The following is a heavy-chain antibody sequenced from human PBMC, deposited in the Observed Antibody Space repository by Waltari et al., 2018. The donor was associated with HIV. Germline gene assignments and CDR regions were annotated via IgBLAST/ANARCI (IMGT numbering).Heavy chain of an antibody. CDR1: GGSIRNSF. CDR2: IDHNGNA. V-gene: IGHV4-59*12. CDR3: AKEPGEGVFGVDRSTIIYGMDV. Sequence: QVQLQESGPGLVKPSGTVSLSCVVSGGSIRNSFWNWFRQAPGKGLEWIGHIDHNGNANYNRSLKSRFRFSLQIAETRFSLILTSATAADTALYYCAKEPGEGVFGVDRSTIIYGMDVWGQGTTVTVS. D-gene: IGHD3-3*01. J-gene: IGHJ6*02.